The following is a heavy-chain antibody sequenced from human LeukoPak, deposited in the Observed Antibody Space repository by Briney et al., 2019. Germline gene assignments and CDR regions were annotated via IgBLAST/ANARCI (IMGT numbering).Heavy chain of an antibody. CDR2: IIPIFGTA. V-gene: IGHV1-69*13. J-gene: IGHJ3*02. D-gene: IGHD1-26*01. CDR1: GGTFSSYA. Sequence: EASVKVSCKASGGTFSSYAISWVRQAPGQGLEWMGGIIPIFGTANYAQKFQGRVTITADESTSTAYMELSSLRSEDTAVYYCARDEGYLGADAFDIWGQGTMVTVSS. CDR3: ARDEGYLGADAFDI.